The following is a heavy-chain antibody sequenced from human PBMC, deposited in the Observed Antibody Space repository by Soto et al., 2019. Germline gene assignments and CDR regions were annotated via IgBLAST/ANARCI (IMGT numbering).Heavy chain of an antibody. V-gene: IGHV3-49*03. D-gene: IGHD1-7*01. Sequence: LRLSCTAPGFTFGDYAMSWFREAPGRGLVWVGVIRSKAYGGTTEHAASVNGRFTISRDDSKSIAYLQMNSVKTEDTAVYYCTRKLNWTYGWFDPWGQGTLVNVSS. CDR2: IRSKAYGGTT. CDR3: TRKLNWTYGWFDP. J-gene: IGHJ5*02. CDR1: GFTFGDYA.